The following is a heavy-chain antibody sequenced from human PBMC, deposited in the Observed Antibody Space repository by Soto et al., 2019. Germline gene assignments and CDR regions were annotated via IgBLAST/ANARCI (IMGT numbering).Heavy chain of an antibody. CDR1: GGTFSSYA. CDR3: ARAQLGDYLTKFDP. CDR2: IIPIFGTA. V-gene: IGHV1-69*13. Sequence: SVMVSCKASGGTFSSYAISWVRQAPGQGLEWMGGIIPIFGTANYAQKFQGRVTITADESTSTAYMELSSLRSEDTAVYYCARAQLGDYLTKFDPWGQGTLVTVSS. J-gene: IGHJ5*02. D-gene: IGHD3-16*01.